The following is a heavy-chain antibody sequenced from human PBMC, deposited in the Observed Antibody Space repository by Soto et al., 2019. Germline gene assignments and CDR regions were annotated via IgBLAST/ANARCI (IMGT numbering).Heavy chain of an antibody. Sequence: TLSLACTVSGGSISSGCYYWSWIRQHPGKGLEWIGYIYYSGSNYYNPSLKSRVTISVDTSKNQFSLKLSSVTAADTAVYYCARARLRFLEWLSPWFDPWGQGTLVTVSS. CDR1: GGSISSGCYY. CDR2: IYYSGSN. V-gene: IGHV4-31*03. J-gene: IGHJ5*02. CDR3: ARARLRFLEWLSPWFDP. D-gene: IGHD3-3*01.